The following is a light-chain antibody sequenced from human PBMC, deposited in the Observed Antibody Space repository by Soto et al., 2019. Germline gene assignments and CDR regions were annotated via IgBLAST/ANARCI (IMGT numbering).Light chain of an antibody. CDR3: SSYTISSTFV. Sequence: QSALTQPASGSGSPGQSITISCTGTSSDIGAYKYVSWYQQHPGRAPKLMIFDVTNRPSGVSNRFSGSKSGNTASLTISGLQADDEADYYCSSYTISSTFVFGTGTKVTVL. V-gene: IGLV2-14*03. CDR1: SSDIGAYKY. J-gene: IGLJ1*01. CDR2: DVT.